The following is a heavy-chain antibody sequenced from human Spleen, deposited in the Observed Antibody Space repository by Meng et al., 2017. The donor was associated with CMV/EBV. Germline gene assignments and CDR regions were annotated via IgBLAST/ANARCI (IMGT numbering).Heavy chain of an antibody. J-gene: IGHJ3*02. D-gene: IGHD3-9*01. CDR1: GGSVSSDHSY. Sequence: SETLSLTCTVSGGSVSSDHSYWSWIRQSPGKGLEWIGHPYYSGNTNYTHSLKSRVTISVDTSKNQFSLRLSSVTAADTAVYYCARGESYDILTGYYPLIGAFDIWGQGKMVTVSS. CDR3: ARGESYDILTGYYPLIGAFDI. V-gene: IGHV4-61*01. CDR2: PYYSGNT.